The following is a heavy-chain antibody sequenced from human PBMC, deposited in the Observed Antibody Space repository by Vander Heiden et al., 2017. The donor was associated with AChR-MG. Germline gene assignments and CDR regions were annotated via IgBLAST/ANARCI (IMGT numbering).Heavy chain of an antibody. Sequence: QVHSQLRRAGPMKPSETLFPTCAAYRGFFGGYYWSWIRQPPGKGLEWIGEINHSGSTNYNPSLKSRVTISVDTSKNQFSLKLSSVTAADTAVYYCARGQRRWLQLRPFDYWGQGTLVTVSS. D-gene: IGHD5-12*01. CDR2: INHSGST. V-gene: IGHV4-34*01. CDR3: ARGQRRWLQLRPFDY. CDR1: RGFFGGYY. J-gene: IGHJ4*02.